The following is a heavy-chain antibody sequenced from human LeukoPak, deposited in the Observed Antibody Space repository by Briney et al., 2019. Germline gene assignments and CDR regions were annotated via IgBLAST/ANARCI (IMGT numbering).Heavy chain of an antibody. CDR2: INPNSGGT. Sequence: ASVKVSCKASGYTFTGYYMHWVRQAPGQGLEWMGWINPNSGGTNYAQKFQGRVTMTRDTSISTAYMELSRLRSDDTAVYYCASSYAAVAGTWFDPWGQGTLVTVSS. J-gene: IGHJ5*02. CDR1: GYTFTGYY. V-gene: IGHV1-2*02. D-gene: IGHD6-13*01. CDR3: ASSYAAVAGTWFDP.